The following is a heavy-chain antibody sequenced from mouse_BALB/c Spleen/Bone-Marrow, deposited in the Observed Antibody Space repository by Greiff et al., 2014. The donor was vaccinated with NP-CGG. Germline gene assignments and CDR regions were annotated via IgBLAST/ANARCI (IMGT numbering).Heavy chain of an antibody. V-gene: IGHV5-12*02. CDR3: ARHNYDETWFAY. D-gene: IGHD2-4*01. Sequence: EVQVVESGGGLVQPGGSLKLSCATSGFTFSDYYMYWVRQTPEKRLEWVAYISNGGGSTYYPDTVKGRFTISRDNAKNTLYLQMSRLKSEDTAMYYCARHNYDETWFAYWGQGTLDTVSA. CDR1: GFTFSDYY. CDR2: ISNGGGST. J-gene: IGHJ3*01.